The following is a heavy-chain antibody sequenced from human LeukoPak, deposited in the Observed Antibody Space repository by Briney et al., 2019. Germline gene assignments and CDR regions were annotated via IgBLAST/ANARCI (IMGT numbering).Heavy chain of an antibody. V-gene: IGHV3-66*01. D-gene: IGHD6-19*01. J-gene: IGHJ4*02. CDR2: IYSGGRT. Sequence: GGSLRLSCAASGFTVSRNYMSWVRQAPGKGLEWVSVIYSGGRTYYADSVKGRFTISRDNSKNTLYLQMNSLRAEETAVYYCAGGTYSSGWYEPYFDYWGQGTLVTVSS. CDR1: GFTVSRNY. CDR3: AGGTYSSGWYEPYFDY.